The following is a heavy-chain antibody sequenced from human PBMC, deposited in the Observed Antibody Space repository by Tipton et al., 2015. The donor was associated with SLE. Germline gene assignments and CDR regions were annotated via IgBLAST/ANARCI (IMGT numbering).Heavy chain of an antibody. CDR2: ISSSGSTI. V-gene: IGHV3-11*01. CDR1: GFTFSDYY. CDR3: AVAARPPYYYHYMDV. Sequence: SLRLSCAASGFTFSDYYMSWIRQAPGKGLEWVSYISSSGSTIYYADSVKGRFTISRDNAKNSLYLQMNSLRAEDTAVYYCAVAARPPYYYHYMDVWGKGTTVTVSS. D-gene: IGHD6-6*01. J-gene: IGHJ6*03.